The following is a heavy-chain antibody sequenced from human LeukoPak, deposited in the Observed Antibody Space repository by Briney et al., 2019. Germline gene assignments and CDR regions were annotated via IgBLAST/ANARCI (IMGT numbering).Heavy chain of an antibody. CDR1: GFTFSSYG. J-gene: IGHJ4*02. Sequence: GRSLRLSCAASGFTFSSYGMHWVRQAPGKGLEWVAVIWYDGSNKYYADSVKGRFTISRDNSKNTLYLQMNSLRAEDTAVYYCARAPMTTVTTYYFDYWDQGTLVTVSS. CDR2: IWYDGSNK. V-gene: IGHV3-33*01. D-gene: IGHD4-17*01. CDR3: ARAPMTTVTTYYFDY.